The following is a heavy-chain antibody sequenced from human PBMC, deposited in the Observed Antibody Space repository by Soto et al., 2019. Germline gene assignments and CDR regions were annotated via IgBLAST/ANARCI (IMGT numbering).Heavy chain of an antibody. J-gene: IGHJ5*02. CDR1: GFTFSSYY. D-gene: IGHD1-1*01. CDR2: ISTSSSNT. Sequence: VGSLRLSCAASGFTFSSYYMNWVRQAPGKGLEWVSYISTSSSNTYYADSVKGRFTISRDNAKNSLYLQMNSLRDEDTAVYYCARVEGTWFDPWGQGTLVTVSS. V-gene: IGHV3-48*02. CDR3: ARVEGTWFDP.